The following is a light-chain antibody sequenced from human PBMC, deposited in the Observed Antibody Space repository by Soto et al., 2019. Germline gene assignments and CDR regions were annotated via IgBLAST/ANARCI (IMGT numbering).Light chain of an antibody. Sequence: EIVLIQSPATLSSSPGERATLSCRASQSVKNQLAWYQQKPGQAPRLLIYDASNRATGISDRFSGSGSGTDFTLTISSLEPEDFAVYYCQQRSNWLWTFGQGSKVEIK. CDR2: DAS. J-gene: IGKJ1*01. V-gene: IGKV3-11*01. CDR3: QQRSNWLWT. CDR1: QSVKNQ.